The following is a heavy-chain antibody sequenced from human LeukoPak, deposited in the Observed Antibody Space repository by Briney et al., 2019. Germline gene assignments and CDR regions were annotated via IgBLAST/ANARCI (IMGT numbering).Heavy chain of an antibody. V-gene: IGHV1-18*01. CDR2: ISAYNGNT. CDR3: ARYSVRFLEWSRDAFDI. J-gene: IGHJ3*02. CDR1: AYTFTSYG. Sequence: ASVKVSCKASAYTFTSYGISWVRQAPGQGLEWMGWISAYNGNTNYAQKLQGRVTMTTDTSTSTAYMELRSLRSDDTAVYYCARYSVRFLEWSRDAFDIWGQGTMVTVSS. D-gene: IGHD3-3*01.